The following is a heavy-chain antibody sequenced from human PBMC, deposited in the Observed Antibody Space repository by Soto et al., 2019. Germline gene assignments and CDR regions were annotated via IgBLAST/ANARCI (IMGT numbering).Heavy chain of an antibody. CDR3: ARELYDFWRGYYDYYYGMDV. Sequence: GGSMRLSCAASGFTFSSYAMSWVRQAPGKGLEWVSAISGSGGSTYYADSVKGRFTISRDNSKNTLYLQMNSLRAEDTAVYYCARELYDFWRGYYDYYYGMDVWGQGTTVTGSS. D-gene: IGHD3-3*01. J-gene: IGHJ6*02. CDR2: ISGSGGST. CDR1: GFTFSSYA. V-gene: IGHV3-23*01.